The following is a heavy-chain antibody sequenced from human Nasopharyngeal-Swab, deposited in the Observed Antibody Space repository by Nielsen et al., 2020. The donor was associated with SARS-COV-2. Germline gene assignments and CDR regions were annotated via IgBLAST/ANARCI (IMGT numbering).Heavy chain of an antibody. Sequence: SVKVFCKASGYTFTRYYIHWVRQAPGQRLEWMGGIIPIIDVAKYGQKFQGRVAITADKSTSTAYMELRSLRSDDTGVYYCARGGWLRRSYYYSYYYMDVWGKGTTVTVSS. V-gene: IGHV1-69*10. CDR3: ARGGWLRRSYYYSYYYMDV. D-gene: IGHD5-12*01. CDR1: GYTFTRYY. J-gene: IGHJ6*03. CDR2: IIPIIDVA.